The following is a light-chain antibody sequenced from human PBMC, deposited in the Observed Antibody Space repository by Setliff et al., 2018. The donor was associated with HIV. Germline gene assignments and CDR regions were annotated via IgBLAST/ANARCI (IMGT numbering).Light chain of an antibody. CDR3: SSYTSSSTFV. Sequence: QSALTQPASVSGSPGQSITISCTGTSSDVGGYNYVSWYQQHPGKAPKLMIYDVSKRPSGVSNRFSGSKSGNTASLTISGLQAEDEADYYCSSYTSSSTFVVGTGTK. J-gene: IGLJ1*01. CDR1: SSDVGGYNY. V-gene: IGLV2-14*01. CDR2: DVS.